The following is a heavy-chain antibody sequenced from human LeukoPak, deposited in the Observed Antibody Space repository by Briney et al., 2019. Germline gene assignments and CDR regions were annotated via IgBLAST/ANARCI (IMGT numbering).Heavy chain of an antibody. J-gene: IGHJ4*02. V-gene: IGHV3-23*01. CDR2: ISGSGDTT. CDR3: ARYCTFRTCSGTKFDS. D-gene: IGHD1-1*01. CDR1: GFTFSNYA. Sequence: GGSLRLSCAASGFTFSNYAMRWVRQAPGKGLEWVSGISGSGDTTYYADSVKGRFTISRDNSKNTLHLQMNSLRAEDSAVYYCARYCTFRTCSGTKFDSWGQGTLVTVSS.